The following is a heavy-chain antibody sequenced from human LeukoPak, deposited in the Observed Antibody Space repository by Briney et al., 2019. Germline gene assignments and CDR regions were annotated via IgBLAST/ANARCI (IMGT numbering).Heavy chain of an antibody. V-gene: IGHV3-23*01. CDR2: ISAGGGGT. Sequence: GGSLRLSCAASGFTFSSYAMSWVRQAPGKGLEWVSVISAGGGGTYYADSLKGRFTISRDNSKNTLYLQMNSLRAEDTAVYYCAKYTFTSKEVDYWGQGTLVTVSS. D-gene: IGHD2/OR15-2a*01. CDR3: AKYTFTSKEVDY. CDR1: GFTFSSYA. J-gene: IGHJ4*02.